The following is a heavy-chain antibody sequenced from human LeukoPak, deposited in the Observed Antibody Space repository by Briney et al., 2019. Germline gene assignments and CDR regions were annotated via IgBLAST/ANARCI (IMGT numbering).Heavy chain of an antibody. V-gene: IGHV4-4*07. CDR1: GCSISNYY. CDR3: AREHKDYDGDGYYDGY. Sequence: SETLSLTCTVSGCSISNYYWSWIRQPAGKGLEWIGRIYAGRNTDHNPSLKSRVTMSLDSSKNQFSLRLTSVTAADTAVYYCAREHKDYDGDGYYDGYWGQGTLVTVSS. J-gene: IGHJ4*02. D-gene: IGHD2-21*02. CDR2: IYAGRNT.